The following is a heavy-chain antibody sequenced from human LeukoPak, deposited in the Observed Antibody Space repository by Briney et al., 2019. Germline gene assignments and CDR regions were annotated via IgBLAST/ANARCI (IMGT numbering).Heavy chain of an antibody. D-gene: IGHD2-8*01. J-gene: IGHJ4*02. CDR2: IIPIFGTA. Sequence: ASVKVSCKASGGTFSSYAISWVRQAPGQGLEWMGGIIPIFGTANYAQKFQGRVTITTDESTSTAYMELSSLRSEDTAVYYCARDSLNGGRPGFFDYWGQGTLVTVSS. CDR3: ARDSLNGGRPGFFDY. V-gene: IGHV1-69*05. CDR1: GGTFSSYA.